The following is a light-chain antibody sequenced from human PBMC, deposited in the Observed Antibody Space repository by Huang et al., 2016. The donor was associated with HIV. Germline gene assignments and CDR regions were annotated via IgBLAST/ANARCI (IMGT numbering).Light chain of an antibody. V-gene: IGKV2-28*01. CDR1: QSLLHSDGYKY. Sequence: DIVMTQSPLSLPVTPGEPASISCRSNQSLLHSDGYKYLDWYLQKPGQSPQVLIYLGSNRASGVPDRCSGCGSGTEYTLKISRVEAEDIGVYYCMQSLQTPGTFGQGTRVEIK. CDR2: LGS. J-gene: IGKJ5*01. CDR3: MQSLQTPGT.